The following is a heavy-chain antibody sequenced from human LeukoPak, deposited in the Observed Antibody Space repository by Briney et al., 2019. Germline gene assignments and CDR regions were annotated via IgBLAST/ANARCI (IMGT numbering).Heavy chain of an antibody. Sequence: PGGSLRLSCATSGFSFSRYVMTWVRQTPGKGLEWVSAVSGSGGSTDYADSVKGRFTISRDNSKNTLYLQMNSLRAEDTALYYCAKQRGAVLGALDVWGQGTTVTVSS. CDR1: GFSFSRYV. V-gene: IGHV3-23*01. J-gene: IGHJ6*02. D-gene: IGHD3-10*01. CDR3: AKQRGAVLGALDV. CDR2: VSGSGGST.